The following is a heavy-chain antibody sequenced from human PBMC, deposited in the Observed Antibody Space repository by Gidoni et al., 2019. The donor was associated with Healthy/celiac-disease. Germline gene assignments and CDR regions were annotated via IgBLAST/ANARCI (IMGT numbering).Heavy chain of an antibody. CDR3: ARTPLQYAPAY. J-gene: IGHJ4*02. CDR1: GFTFSSYW. CDR2: IKQDGSEK. V-gene: IGHV3-7*01. Sequence: EVQLVESGGGLVQPGGSLRLSCAASGFTFSSYWMGWVRQAPGKGLEWVANIKQDGSEKYYVDSVKGRFTISRDNAKNSLYLQMNSLRAEDTAVYYCARTPLQYAPAYWGQGTLVTVSS. D-gene: IGHD4-4*01.